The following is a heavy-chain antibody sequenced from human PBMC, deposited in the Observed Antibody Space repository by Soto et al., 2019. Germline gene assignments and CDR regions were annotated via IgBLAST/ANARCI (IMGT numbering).Heavy chain of an antibody. V-gene: IGHV3-74*01. J-gene: IGHJ4*02. CDR3: TRSLATPY. CDR1: VFTFSNYW. D-gene: IGHD3-16*01. CDR2: INTDGSTT. Sequence: PWWSLRLSCSASVFTFSNYWMHWVRQAPGKGPMWVSLINTDGSTTSYADSVKGRFTISRDNAKNTLYLEMHSLRAEDTAMYYCTRSLATPYWGQGTLVTVSS.